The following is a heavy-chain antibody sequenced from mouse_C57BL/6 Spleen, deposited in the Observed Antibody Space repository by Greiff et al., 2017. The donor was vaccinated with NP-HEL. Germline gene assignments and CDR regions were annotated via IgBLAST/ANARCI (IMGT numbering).Heavy chain of an antibody. CDR3: ARYPGSSSWYFDV. V-gene: IGHV3-8*01. CDR2: ISYSGST. J-gene: IGHJ1*03. Sequence: VQLKESGPGLAKPSQTLSLTCSVTGYSITSDYWNWIRKFPGNKLEYMGYISYSGSTYYNLSLKSRISITRDTSKNQYYLQLNSVTTEDTATYYCARYPGSSSWYFDVWGTGTTVTVSS. D-gene: IGHD1-1*01. CDR1: GYSITSDY.